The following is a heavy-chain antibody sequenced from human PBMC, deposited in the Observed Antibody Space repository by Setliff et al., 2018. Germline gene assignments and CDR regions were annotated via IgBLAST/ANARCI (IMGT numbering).Heavy chain of an antibody. CDR2: TIHLCGTT. D-gene: IGHD5-18*01. CDR1: GGTFSSSG. V-gene: IGHV1-69*05. J-gene: IGHJ6*03. Sequence: SEKVSCKASGGTFSSSGIRWVRQAPGQGLEWMGGTIHLCGTTSYAQKFQGRVTIITDESTSTAYMEVSSLRSEDTAVYYCAREGVDTRSSTDYRYYMDVWGKGTTVTVSS. CDR3: AREGVDTRSSTDYRYYMDV.